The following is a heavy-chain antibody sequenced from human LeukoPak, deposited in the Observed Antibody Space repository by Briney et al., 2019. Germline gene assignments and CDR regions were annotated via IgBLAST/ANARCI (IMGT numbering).Heavy chain of an antibody. CDR1: GFTFSSYG. J-gene: IGHJ4*02. Sequence: PGGSLRLSCTASGFTFSSYGMHWVRQAPGKGLEWVAVIWYDGSNKYYADSVKGRFSISRDNSKNTLYLQMNSLRAEDTAVYYCAKDKDSSGYPSSPCDYWGQGTLVTVSS. D-gene: IGHD3-22*01. CDR2: IWYDGSNK. V-gene: IGHV3-33*06. CDR3: AKDKDSSGYPSSPCDY.